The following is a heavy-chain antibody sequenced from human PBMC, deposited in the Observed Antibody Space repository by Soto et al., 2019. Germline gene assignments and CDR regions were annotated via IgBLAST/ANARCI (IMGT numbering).Heavy chain of an antibody. CDR3: ASLGVGDWANYYYYYGMDV. D-gene: IGHD2-21*02. CDR1: GFTFSVYA. V-gene: IGHV3-23*01. Sequence: GGSLRLSCAATGFTFSVYAMTWLRQAPGKGLEWVSAVTANGGSTYSADSVKGRFTISRDNSKNTLFLQMNSLRAEDTAVYYCASLGVGDWANYYYYYGMDVWGQGTPVTVYS. J-gene: IGHJ6*02. CDR2: VTANGGST.